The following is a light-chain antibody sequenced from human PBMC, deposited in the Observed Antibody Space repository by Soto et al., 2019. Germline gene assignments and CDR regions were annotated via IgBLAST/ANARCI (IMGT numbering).Light chain of an antibody. CDR3: QRYGSSRPWT. Sequence: EIVLTQSPGTLSLSPGERATLSCRVSQSVTSNYIAWYQQKPGQAPRLLIYGASSRATGIPDRFSGSGSGTDFTLTISRLEPADFAVYYCQRYGSSRPWTFGQGTKADIK. CDR1: QSVTSNY. CDR2: GAS. V-gene: IGKV3-20*01. J-gene: IGKJ1*01.